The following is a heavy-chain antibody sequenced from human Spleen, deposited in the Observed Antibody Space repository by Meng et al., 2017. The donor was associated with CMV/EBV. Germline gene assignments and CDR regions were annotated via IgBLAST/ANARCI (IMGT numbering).Heavy chain of an antibody. CDR3: ARASGGLLQNDY. Sequence: SETLSLTCAVYGGSFSGYYWSWIRQPPGKGLEWIGEINHSGSTNYNPSLKSRVTISVDTSKNQFSLKLSSVTAADTAVYYCARASGGLLQNDYWGQGTLVTVSS. V-gene: IGHV4-34*01. J-gene: IGHJ4*02. CDR1: GGSFSGYY. D-gene: IGHD3-10*01. CDR2: INHSGST.